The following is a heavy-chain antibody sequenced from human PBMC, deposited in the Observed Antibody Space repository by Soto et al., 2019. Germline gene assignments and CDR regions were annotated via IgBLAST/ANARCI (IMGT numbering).Heavy chain of an antibody. CDR3: ARGYCSSTKCMAAY. V-gene: IGHV3-23*01. Sequence: PVGSLRLSCAASGFTFRNYAMNWVRQAPGKGLEWVSGISVSGGENYYGDSVKGRFTISRDNSKDMLYLQMNSLRVEDTAVYYCARGYCSSTKCMAAYWVQGTLVTVSS. CDR2: ISVSGGEN. J-gene: IGHJ4*02. D-gene: IGHD2-2*01. CDR1: GFTFRNYA.